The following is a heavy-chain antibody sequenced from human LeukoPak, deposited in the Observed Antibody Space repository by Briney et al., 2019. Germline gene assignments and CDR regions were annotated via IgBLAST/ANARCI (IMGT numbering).Heavy chain of an antibody. CDR3: ARDHDWDYMDV. CDR2: IKEDGREK. V-gene: IGHV3-7*01. CDR1: GFTFRSYW. J-gene: IGHJ6*03. D-gene: IGHD3-9*01. Sequence: GGSLRLSCAASGFTFRSYWMSWVRQAPGKGLEWVAKIKEDGREKYYVDSVKGRFTISRDNAKNSLYLQMNSLRAEDTAVYYCARDHDWDYMDVWGKGTTVTVSS.